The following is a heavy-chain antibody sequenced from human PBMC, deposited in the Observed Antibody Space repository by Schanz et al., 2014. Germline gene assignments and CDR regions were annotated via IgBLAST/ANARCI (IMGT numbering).Heavy chain of an antibody. Sequence: QVQLVQSGAELRKPGTSVKVSCKTSGYTFSNDDINWVRQAIVQGPEWMGCMQPDSGKTHYAEKFQGRVAMTRDVSISTAYKDLSSLGTEDTAVYYCTRLWRADPNGFDVWGRGTTVTVS. V-gene: IGHV1-8*01. CDR2: MQPDSGKT. CDR3: TRLWRADPNGFDV. CDR1: GYTFSNDD. J-gene: IGHJ6*02.